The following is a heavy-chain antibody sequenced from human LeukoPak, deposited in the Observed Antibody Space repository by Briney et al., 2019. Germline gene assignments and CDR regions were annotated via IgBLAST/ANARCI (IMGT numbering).Heavy chain of an antibody. Sequence: GGSLRLSCAAPGFTFSSYGMHWVRQAPGKGLEWVAFIRYDGSNKYYADSVKGRFTISRDNSKNTLYLQMNSLRAEDTAVYYCAKDPDYYDSSGYHFDYWGQGTLVTVSS. CDR3: AKDPDYYDSSGYHFDY. V-gene: IGHV3-30*02. D-gene: IGHD3-22*01. CDR1: GFTFSSYG. J-gene: IGHJ4*02. CDR2: IRYDGSNK.